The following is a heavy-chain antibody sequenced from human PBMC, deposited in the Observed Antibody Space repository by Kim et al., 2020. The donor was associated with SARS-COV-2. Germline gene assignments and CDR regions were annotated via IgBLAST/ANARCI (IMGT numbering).Heavy chain of an antibody. CDR2: IYYSGST. V-gene: IGHV4-30-4*01. D-gene: IGHD3-3*01. CDR3: ARARATSITIFGVVIVHNFDY. CDR1: GGSISSGDYY. Sequence: SETLSLTCTVSGGSISSGDYYWSWTRQPPGKGLEWIGYIYYSGSTYYNPSLKSRVTISVDTSKNQFSLKLSSVTAADTAVYYCARARATSITIFGVVIVHNFDYWGQGTLVTVSS. J-gene: IGHJ4*02.